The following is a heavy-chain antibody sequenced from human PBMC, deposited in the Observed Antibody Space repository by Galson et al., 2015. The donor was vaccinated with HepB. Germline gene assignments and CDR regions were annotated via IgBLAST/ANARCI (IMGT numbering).Heavy chain of an antibody. CDR2: INPNSGGT. CDR1: GYTFTGYY. J-gene: IGHJ4*02. CDR3: ARGGVDTAMVSDY. V-gene: IGHV1-2*06. Sequence: SVKVSCKASGYTFTGYYMHWVRQAPGQGLEWMGRINPNSGGTNYARKFQGRVTMTRDTSISTAYMELSRLRSDDTAVYYCARGGVDTAMVSDYWGQGTLVTVSS. D-gene: IGHD5-18*01.